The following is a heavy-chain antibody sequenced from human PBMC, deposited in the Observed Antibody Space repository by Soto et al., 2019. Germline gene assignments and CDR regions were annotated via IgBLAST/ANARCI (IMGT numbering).Heavy chain of an antibody. CDR1: GFTFSSYG. Sequence: QVQLVESGGGVVQPGRSLRLSCAASGFTFSSYGMHWVRQAPGKGLEWVAVIWYDGSNKYYADSVKGRFTISRDNSKNTPYPXMNSLRAEDTAVYYCARSKRGYSYGQPYYYYGMDVWGQGTTVTVSS. V-gene: IGHV3-33*01. CDR2: IWYDGSNK. J-gene: IGHJ6*02. CDR3: ARSKRGYSYGQPYYYYGMDV. D-gene: IGHD5-18*01.